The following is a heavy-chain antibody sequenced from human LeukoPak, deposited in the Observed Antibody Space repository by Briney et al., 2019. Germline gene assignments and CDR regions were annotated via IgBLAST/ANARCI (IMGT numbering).Heavy chain of an antibody. D-gene: IGHD6-19*01. CDR3: ARVSLSSGYLSN. Sequence: GGSLGLSCAASGFTFSNYWMHWVRQAPGKGLVWVSRISSDESITSYADSVKGRFTISRDNAKNTLFLQMNGLRAEDTAVYYCARVSLSSGYLSNWGQGTLVTVSS. V-gene: IGHV3-74*01. CDR2: ISSDESIT. J-gene: IGHJ4*02. CDR1: GFTFSNYW.